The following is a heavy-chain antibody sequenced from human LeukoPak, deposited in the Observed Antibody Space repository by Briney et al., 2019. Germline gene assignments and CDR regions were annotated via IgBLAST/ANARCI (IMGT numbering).Heavy chain of an antibody. CDR1: GFTFSSYA. Sequence: PGGSLRLSCAASGFTFSSYAMSWVRQAPGKGLEWVSAISGSGGSTYYADAVKGRFTISRDNSKNTLYLQMNTLRAEDTAVYHCAKAAVTMIGVGDAFDIRGQGTRVTVSS. D-gene: IGHD3-22*01. J-gene: IGHJ3*02. CDR3: AKAAVTMIGVGDAFDI. CDR2: ISGSGGST. V-gene: IGHV3-23*01.